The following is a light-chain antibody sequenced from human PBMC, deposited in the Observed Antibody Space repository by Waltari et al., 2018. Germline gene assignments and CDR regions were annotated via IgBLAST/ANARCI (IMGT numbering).Light chain of an antibody. CDR1: SANLGSNT. V-gene: IGLV1-44*01. CDR2: SNN. J-gene: IGLJ3*02. CDR3: AAWDDSLNGPV. Sequence: QSVLTHPPSASGPPGQRVAIPCSGSSANLGSNTVNWYQQLPGTAPNLLIYSNNQRPSGVPYRFSGSKSGTSASLAISELQSEDEADYYCAAWDDSLNGPVFGGGTKLTVL.